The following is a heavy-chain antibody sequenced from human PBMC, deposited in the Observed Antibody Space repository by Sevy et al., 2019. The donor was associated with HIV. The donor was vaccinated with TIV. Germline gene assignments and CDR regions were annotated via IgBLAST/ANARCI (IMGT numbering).Heavy chain of an antibody. CDR2: IIPIFGTA. CDR1: GGTFSSYA. Sequence: ASVKVSCKASGGTFSSYAISWVRQAPGQGLEWMGGIIPIFGTANYAQKFQGRVTITADESTSTAYMELSSLRSEDTAVYYYARNEKDIVVVPAAIGAFDIWGQGTMVTVSS. J-gene: IGHJ3*02. D-gene: IGHD2-2*02. V-gene: IGHV1-69*13. CDR3: ARNEKDIVVVPAAIGAFDI.